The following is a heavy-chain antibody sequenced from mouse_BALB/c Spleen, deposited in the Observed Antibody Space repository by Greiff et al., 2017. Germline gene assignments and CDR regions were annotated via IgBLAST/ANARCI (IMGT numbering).Heavy chain of an antibody. CDR2: IRSKSNNYAT. CDR1: GFTFNTYA. CDR3: VRQGVDV. J-gene: IGHJ1*01. Sequence: EVMLVESGGGLVQPKGSLKLSCAASGFTFNTYAMNWVRQAPGKGLEWVARIRSKSNNYATYYADSVKDRFTISRDDSQSMLYLQMNNLKTEDTAMYYCVRQGVDVWGAGTTVTVSS. V-gene: IGHV10-1*02.